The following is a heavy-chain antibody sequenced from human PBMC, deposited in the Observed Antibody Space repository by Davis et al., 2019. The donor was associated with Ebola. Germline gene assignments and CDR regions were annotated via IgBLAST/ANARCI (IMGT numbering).Heavy chain of an antibody. J-gene: IGHJ5*02. CDR2: IHGNGAGA. Sequence: PGGSLRLSCAASGFSISSYSMDWVRQAPGKGLEWVSAIHGNGAGAFYADSVKGRFTISRDNSKNTLYLEMNSVRAEDTAIYYCAKDFTISTWGQGTLVTVSS. V-gene: IGHV3-23*01. CDR1: GFSISSYS. D-gene: IGHD3-3*01. CDR3: AKDFTIST.